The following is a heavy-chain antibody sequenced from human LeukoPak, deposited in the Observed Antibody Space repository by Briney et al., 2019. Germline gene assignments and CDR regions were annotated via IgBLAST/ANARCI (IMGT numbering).Heavy chain of an antibody. CDR2: ISSSSSYI. CDR1: GFTFSSYS. Sequence: PGGTLRLSCGASGFTFSSYSMNWVRQAPGKGLEGGSSISSSSSYIYYADSVKGRFTISRDKSKNKLYLQMSSLGAEDTALNYCARDSVQYSYEWYFDLWGRGTLVTVSS. D-gene: IGHD5-18*01. V-gene: IGHV3-21*01. J-gene: IGHJ2*01. CDR3: ARDSVQYSYEWYFDL.